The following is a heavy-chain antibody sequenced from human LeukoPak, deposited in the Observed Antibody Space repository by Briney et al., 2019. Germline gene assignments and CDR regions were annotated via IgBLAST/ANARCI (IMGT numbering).Heavy chain of an antibody. V-gene: IGHV4-39*07. J-gene: IGHJ4*02. Sequence: PSETLSLTCTVSGGSISSSPYYWGWIRQPPGKGLEWIGSIYYSGTTHYNPSLESRVTISVDTSKNQFSLKLSSVTAADTAVYYCARVAVAGHFDYWGQGTLVTVSS. CDR1: GGSISSSPYY. D-gene: IGHD6-19*01. CDR2: IYYSGTT. CDR3: ARVAVAGHFDY.